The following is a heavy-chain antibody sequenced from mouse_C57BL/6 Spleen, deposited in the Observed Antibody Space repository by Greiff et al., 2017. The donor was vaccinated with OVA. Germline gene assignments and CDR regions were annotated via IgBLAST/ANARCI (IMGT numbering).Heavy chain of an antibody. D-gene: IGHD1-1*01. Sequence: VKLQESGAELARPGASVKLSCKASGYTFTSYGISWVKQRTGQGLEWIGEIYPRSGNTYYNEKFKGKATLTADKSSSTAYMELRSLTSEDSAVYFCARAGDYGSSSAWFAYWGQGTLVTVSA. CDR1: GYTFTSYG. V-gene: IGHV1-81*01. CDR2: IYPRSGNT. CDR3: ARAGDYGSSSAWFAY. J-gene: IGHJ3*01.